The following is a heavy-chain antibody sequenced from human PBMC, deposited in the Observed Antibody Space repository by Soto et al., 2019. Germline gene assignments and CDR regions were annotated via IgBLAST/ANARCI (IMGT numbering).Heavy chain of an antibody. CDR1: GGSFSGYY. J-gene: IGHJ6*02. Sequence: PSETLSLTCAVYGGSFSGYYWSWIRQPPGKGLEWIGEINHSGSTNYNPSLKSRITINADTSKNQLSLQLNSVTPEDTAVYYCARRNSGYGVDVWGQGTTVTVSS. V-gene: IGHV4-34*01. CDR2: INHSGST. D-gene: IGHD1-26*01. CDR3: ARRNSGYGVDV.